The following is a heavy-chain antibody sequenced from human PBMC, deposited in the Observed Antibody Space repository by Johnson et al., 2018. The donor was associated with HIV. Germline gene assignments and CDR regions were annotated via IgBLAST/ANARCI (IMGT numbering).Heavy chain of an antibody. CDR3: ARDRGRYGYAAFDI. CDR1: GFTFSSYA. CDR2: ISYDGSNK. J-gene: IGHJ3*02. Sequence: QVQLVESGGGVVQPGRSLRLSCAASGFTFSSYAMHWVRQAPGKGLEWVAVISYDGSNKYYADSVKGRFTISRDNSKNTLYLQMNSQRAEDTAVYYCARDRGRYGYAAFDIWGQGTMVTVSS. V-gene: IGHV3-30-3*01. D-gene: IGHD5-18*01.